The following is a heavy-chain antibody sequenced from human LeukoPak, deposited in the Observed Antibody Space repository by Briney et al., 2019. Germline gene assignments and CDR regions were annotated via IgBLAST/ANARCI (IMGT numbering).Heavy chain of an antibody. Sequence: SETLSLTCSVSGGSINISRDYWGWIRQSPGKGLEWIGTIYQGGRTFYNPSLKSRVTISVDASKTQFSLKLSSVTAADTSVYYCARLGSQAFDYWGQGTLVTVSS. CDR2: IYQGGRT. CDR3: ARLGSQAFDY. V-gene: IGHV4-39*01. J-gene: IGHJ4*02. CDR1: GGSINISRDY.